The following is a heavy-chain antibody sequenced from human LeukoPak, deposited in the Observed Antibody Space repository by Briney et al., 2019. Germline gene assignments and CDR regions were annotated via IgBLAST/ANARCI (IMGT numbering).Heavy chain of an antibody. CDR2: FHNSGTS. Sequence: SETLSLTCTVSDDSISDYYRGWVRQPPGKGLEWIGYFHNSGTSTYNPSLKSRVTISADTSKNQFSLKLNSLTTADTAVYYCTRGVGWLIDYWGQGILVTVSS. J-gene: IGHJ4*02. CDR3: TRGVGWLIDY. D-gene: IGHD3-16*01. V-gene: IGHV4-59*01. CDR1: DDSISDYY.